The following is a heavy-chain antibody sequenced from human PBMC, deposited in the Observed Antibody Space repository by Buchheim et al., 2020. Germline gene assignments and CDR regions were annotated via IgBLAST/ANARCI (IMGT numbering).Heavy chain of an antibody. V-gene: IGHV3-30*18. Sequence: VQLVESGGTLVKPGGSLRLSCAASGFTFSSYGMHWVRQAPGKGLEWVAVISYDGSNKYYADSVKGRFTISRDNSKNTLYLQMNSLRAEDTAVYYCAKMYGNNYADDGMDVWGQGT. CDR3: AKMYGNNYADDGMDV. J-gene: IGHJ6*02. CDR2: ISYDGSNK. D-gene: IGHD4-11*01. CDR1: GFTFSSYG.